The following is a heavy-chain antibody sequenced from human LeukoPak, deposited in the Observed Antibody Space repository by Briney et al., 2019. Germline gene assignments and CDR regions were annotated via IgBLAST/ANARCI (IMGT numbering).Heavy chain of an antibody. CDR3: ARHGDYCSSTSCFPKTNYYYYYMDV. D-gene: IGHD2-2*01. CDR1: GYSISSGYY. CDR2: FYLSGGT. V-gene: IGHV4-38-2*01. J-gene: IGHJ6*03. Sequence: PSETLSLTRAVPGYSISSGYYWGWIRQPPGKGPEWLGSFYLSGGTNYNQSLKSQVTISVDTSKNQFSLKLSSVTAADTAVYYCARHGDYCSSTSCFPKTNYYYYYMDVWGKGTTVTVSS.